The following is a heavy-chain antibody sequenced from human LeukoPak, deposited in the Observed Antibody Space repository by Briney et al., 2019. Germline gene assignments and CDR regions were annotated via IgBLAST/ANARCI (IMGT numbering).Heavy chain of an antibody. Sequence: PGGSLRLSCAASGFAFSSYAMSWVRQAPGKGLEWVSAISGSGGSTYYADSVKGRFTISRDNSKNTLYLQMNSLRAEDTAVYYCAKGFRKSTYYYYYGMDVWGQGTTVTVSS. CDR2: ISGSGGST. V-gene: IGHV3-23*01. CDR1: GFAFSSYA. J-gene: IGHJ6*02. CDR3: AKGFRKSTYYYYYGMDV. D-gene: IGHD5/OR15-5a*01.